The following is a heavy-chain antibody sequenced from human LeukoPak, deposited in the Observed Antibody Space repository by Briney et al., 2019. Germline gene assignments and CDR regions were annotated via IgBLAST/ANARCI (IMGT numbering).Heavy chain of an antibody. CDR2: IYPGDSDT. V-gene: IGHV5-51*01. J-gene: IGHJ4*02. CDR3: ATYHSAGPKSTRGLAPLDY. D-gene: IGHD1-14*01. Sequence: GESLKISCKGSGYSFTSYWIGWVRQMPGKGLEWMGIIYPGDSDTRYSPSFQGQVPISADKSISTAYLQWSSLKASDTAMYYCATYHSAGPKSTRGLAPLDYWGQGTLVTVSS. CDR1: GYSFTSYW.